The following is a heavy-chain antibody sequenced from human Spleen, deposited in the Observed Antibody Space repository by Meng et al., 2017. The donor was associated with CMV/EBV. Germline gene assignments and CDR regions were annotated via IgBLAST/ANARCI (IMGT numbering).Heavy chain of an antibody. CDR2: MNPNSGHP. CDR3: ARDPQQLSGFDY. V-gene: IGHV1-8*03. J-gene: IGHJ4*02. CDR1: GSHFTPLD. D-gene: IGHD6-13*01. Sequence: ASGSHFTPLDITRVRRATGQGLEWMGWMNPNSGHPGYAQTFQGGVTITRNTSISTAYRALSSLSSEDTAVYYWARDPQQLSGFDYWGQGTLVTVSS.